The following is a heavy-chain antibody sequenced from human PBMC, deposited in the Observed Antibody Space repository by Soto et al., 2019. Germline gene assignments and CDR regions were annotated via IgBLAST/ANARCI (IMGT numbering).Heavy chain of an antibody. D-gene: IGHD3-9*01. CDR2: INHSGST. CDR3: ARLEGLATISYYFDF. CDR1: GGSFSGYY. V-gene: IGHV4-34*01. J-gene: IGHJ4*02. Sequence: PSETLSLTCAVYGGSFSGYYWSWIRQPPGKGLEWIGEINHSGSTNYNPSLQTRVTISLDKSKSQFSLKLNSVTAADSAEYFCARLEGLATISYYFDFWGPGALVTVSS.